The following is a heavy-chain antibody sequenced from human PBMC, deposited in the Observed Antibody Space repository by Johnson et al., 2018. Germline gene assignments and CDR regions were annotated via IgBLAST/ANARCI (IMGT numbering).Heavy chain of an antibody. D-gene: IGHD4-17*01. J-gene: IGHJ6*02. CDR3: ARALYGDYGIYYYYYGMDV. CDR2: INHSGST. CDR1: GGSFSGYY. V-gene: IGHV4-34*01. Sequence: QVQLQQWGAGLLKPSETLSLTCAVYGGSFSGYYWSWIRQPPGKGLEWIGEINHSGSTNYNPSLKSRVTKSLDTSKNQFSLKLNSVTAADTAVYYCARALYGDYGIYYYYYGMDVWGQGTTVTVSS.